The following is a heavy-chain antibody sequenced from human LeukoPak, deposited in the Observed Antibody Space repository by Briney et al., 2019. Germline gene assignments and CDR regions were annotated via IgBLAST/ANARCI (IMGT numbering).Heavy chain of an antibody. CDR1: GGSISSGSYY. CDR2: IYYSGSI. D-gene: IGHD6-13*01. J-gene: IGHJ4*02. Sequence: SETLSLTCTVSGGSISSGSYYWSWIRQPPGKGLEWIGYIYYSGSIYYNPSLKSRVTISVDTSKNKFSLKLNSVTAADTAVYYCARLDDRAARIAVGRSSTWSSRRGFDYWDQGTLVTVSS. V-gene: IGHV4-39*01. CDR3: ARLDDRAARIAVGRSSTWSSRRGFDY.